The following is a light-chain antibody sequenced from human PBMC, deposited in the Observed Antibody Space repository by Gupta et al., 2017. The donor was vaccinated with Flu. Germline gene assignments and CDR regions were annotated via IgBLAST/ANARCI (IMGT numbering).Light chain of an antibody. V-gene: IGLV2-8*01. CDR1: SKDIGDSY. CDR3: IFDAGIINFV. CDR2: DVF. J-gene: IGLJ1*01. Sequence: QSALTQPPSASGSPGQSVTISCTGTSKDIGDSYVSWYQQHPGKAPKLVIYDVFKRPSGVPERFSGSKSGTTASLTVSGLQAEDEADYYCIFDAGIINFVFGSGTKVTVL.